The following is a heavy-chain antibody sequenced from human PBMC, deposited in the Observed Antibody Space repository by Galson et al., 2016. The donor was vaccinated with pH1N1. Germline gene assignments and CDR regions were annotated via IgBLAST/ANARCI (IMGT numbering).Heavy chain of an antibody. CDR2: ILPILGIP. D-gene: IGHD3-3*01. CDR3: ARDREDYWSGYLFDY. V-gene: IGHV1-69*04. Sequence: SVKVSCKASGGTLSSYAISWVRQAPGQGLEWMGNILPILGIPDYAQKFQDRVKITADKSTNTAYLVLSSLRSEDTAVYYCARDREDYWSGYLFDYWGQGTLVTVAS. J-gene: IGHJ4*02. CDR1: GGTLSSYA.